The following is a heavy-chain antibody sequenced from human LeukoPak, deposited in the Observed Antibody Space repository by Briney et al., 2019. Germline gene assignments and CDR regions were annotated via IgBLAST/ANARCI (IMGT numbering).Heavy chain of an antibody. Sequence: ASVKVSCKASGYTLTSYYMHWVRQAPGQGLEWMGIINPSGGSTSYAQKFQGRVTMTGDMSTSTVYMELSSLRSEDTAVYYCARDGGVATIRFDYWGQGTLVTVSS. J-gene: IGHJ4*02. CDR1: GYTLTSYY. V-gene: IGHV1-46*01. CDR3: ARDGGVATIRFDY. CDR2: INPSGGST. D-gene: IGHD5-24*01.